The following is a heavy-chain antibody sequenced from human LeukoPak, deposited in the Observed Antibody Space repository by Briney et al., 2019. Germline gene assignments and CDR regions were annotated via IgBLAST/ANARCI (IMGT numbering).Heavy chain of an antibody. V-gene: IGHV7-4-1*02. CDR2: INTNTGNP. CDR3: ARDNRETYCGGDCYFPYHYYYMDV. Sequence: GASVKVSCKASGYTFTSYGISWVRQAPGQGLEWMGWINTNTGNPTYAQGFTGRFVFSLDTSVSTAYLQISSLKAEDTAVYYCARDNRETYCGGDCYFPYHYYYMDVWGKGTTVTVSS. D-gene: IGHD2-21*02. J-gene: IGHJ6*03. CDR1: GYTFTSYG.